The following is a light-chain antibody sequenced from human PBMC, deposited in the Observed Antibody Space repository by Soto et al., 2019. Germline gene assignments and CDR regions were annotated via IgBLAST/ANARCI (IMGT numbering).Light chain of an antibody. CDR3: QQRSIWPPMYT. V-gene: IGKV3-11*01. CDR2: DAS. CDR1: QSVSSY. Sequence: EIVLTQSPATLSLSPGERATLSCRASQSVSSYLAWYQQKLGQAPRLLIYDASNRATGVPARFSGSGSGTDFTLTISSLEPEHFAVYYCQQRSIWPPMYTFGQGTKLEIK. J-gene: IGKJ2*01.